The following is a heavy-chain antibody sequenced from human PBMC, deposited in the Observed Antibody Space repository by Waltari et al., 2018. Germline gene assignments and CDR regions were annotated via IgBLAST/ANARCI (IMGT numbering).Heavy chain of an antibody. CDR2: IYHSGST. D-gene: IGHD6-13*01. CDR3: ANSGRRNIAPED. V-gene: IGHV4-38-2*01. CDR1: GYSISSYYY. J-gene: IGHJ4*02. Sequence: QVQLQELGPGLVKPSETLSLTCAVSGYSISSYYYWGWIRQPPGKGLEWIGSIYHSGSTYYNPSLKSRVTISVDPSKNQFSLKLSSVTAADTAVYYCANSGRRNIAPEDWGQGTLVTVSS.